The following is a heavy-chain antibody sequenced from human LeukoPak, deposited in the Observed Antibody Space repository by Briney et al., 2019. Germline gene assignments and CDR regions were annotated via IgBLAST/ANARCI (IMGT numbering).Heavy chain of an antibody. CDR3: AGGIQWLAYDS. Sequence: SQTLSLTCTVSGGSISSGGYYWSWIRQPAGKGLEWIGRIYTSGSTNYSPSLKSRVTISVDTSKNQFSLKLSSVTAADTAVYYCAGGIQWLAYDSWGQGALVTVSS. D-gene: IGHD6-19*01. J-gene: IGHJ4*02. CDR1: GGSISSGGYY. CDR2: IYTSGST. V-gene: IGHV4-61*02.